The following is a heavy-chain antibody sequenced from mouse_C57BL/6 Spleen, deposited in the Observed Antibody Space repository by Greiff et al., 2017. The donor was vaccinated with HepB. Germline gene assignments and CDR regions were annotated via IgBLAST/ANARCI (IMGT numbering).Heavy chain of an antibody. Sequence: DVKLQESGPGLVKPSQSLSLTCSVTGYSITSGYYWNWIRQFPGNKLEWMGYISYDGSNNYNPSLKNRISITRDTSKNQFFLKLNSVTTEDTATYYCARAGLRRGLFAYWGQGTLVTVSA. CDR1: GYSITSGYY. CDR2: ISYDGSN. V-gene: IGHV3-6*01. J-gene: IGHJ3*01. CDR3: ARAGLRRGLFAY. D-gene: IGHD2-4*01.